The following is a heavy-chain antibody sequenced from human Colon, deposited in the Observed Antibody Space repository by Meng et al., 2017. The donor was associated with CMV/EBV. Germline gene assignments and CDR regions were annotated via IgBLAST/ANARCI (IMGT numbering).Heavy chain of an antibody. J-gene: IGHJ5*02. CDR3: ARLRLRGSGSHPFDP. CDR1: GYNFANYW. D-gene: IGHD3-22*01. V-gene: IGHV5-51*01. Sequence: GSLRLSCPGSGYNFANYWIGWVRQMPGKGLEWMGMIYPGDSDSRYSPSFDGQVTFSADVSISTAYLQWSSLMASDTAMYFCARLRLRGSGSHPFDPWGQGTRVTVSS. CDR2: IYPGDSDS.